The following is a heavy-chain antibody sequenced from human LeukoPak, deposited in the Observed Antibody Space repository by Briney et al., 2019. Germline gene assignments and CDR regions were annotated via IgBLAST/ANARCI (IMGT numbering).Heavy chain of an antibody. J-gene: IGHJ4*02. CDR2: IYYSGST. D-gene: IGHD3-10*01. CDR3: ARKVGGSGELWY. CDR1: GGSISSGGYY. V-gene: IGHV4-31*03. Sequence: SQTLSLTCTVSGGSISSGGYYWSWIRQHPGKGLEWIGYIYYSGSTYYNPSLKSRVTITVDTSKNQFSLKLSSVTAADTAVYYCARKVGGSGELWYWGQGTLVTVSS.